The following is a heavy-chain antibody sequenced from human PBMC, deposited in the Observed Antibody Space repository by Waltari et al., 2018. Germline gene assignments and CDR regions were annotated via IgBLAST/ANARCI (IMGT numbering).Heavy chain of an antibody. Sequence: QVQLQQWGAGLLKPSETLSLTCAVYGGSFSGYYWSGIRQPTGQVLEWIGEINHSGSTNYNPSLKSRVTISVDTSKNQFSLKLSSVTAADTAVYYCARGRRFRESPRLPYYYYMDVWGKGTTVTVSS. CDR3: ARGRRFRESPRLPYYYYMDV. D-gene: IGHD3-10*01. CDR2: INHSGST. V-gene: IGHV4-34*01. J-gene: IGHJ6*03. CDR1: GGSFSGYY.